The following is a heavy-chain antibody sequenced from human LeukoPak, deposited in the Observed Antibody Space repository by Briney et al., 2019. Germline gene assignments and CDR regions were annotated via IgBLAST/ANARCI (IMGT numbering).Heavy chain of an antibody. J-gene: IGHJ4*02. V-gene: IGHV4-38-2*01. CDR1: GYSLSSGYY. CDR3: ARATFGNYYDFDY. D-gene: IGHD1-26*01. Sequence: PSETLSLTCAVSGYSLSSGYYWGWIRQPPGKGLEWIGSIYHSGSTYYNPSLKSRVTISVDTSKNQFSLKLSSVTAADTAVYYCARATFGNYYDFDYWGQGTLVTVSS. CDR2: IYHSGST.